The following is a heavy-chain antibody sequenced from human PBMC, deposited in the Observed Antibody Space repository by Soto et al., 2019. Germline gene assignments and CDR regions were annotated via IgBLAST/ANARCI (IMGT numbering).Heavy chain of an antibody. CDR3: ANICVVVLAAKPEY. D-gene: IGHD2-15*01. Sequence: EVQLLESGGGLVQPGGSLRLSCAASGFTFSSYAMSWVRQAPGKGLEWVSAISGSGGSTYYADSVKGRFTISRDNSKNTLYLQMNSLRAEDTAVYYCANICVVVLAAKPEYWGQGTLVTVSS. CDR1: GFTFSSYA. CDR2: ISGSGGST. J-gene: IGHJ4*02. V-gene: IGHV3-23*01.